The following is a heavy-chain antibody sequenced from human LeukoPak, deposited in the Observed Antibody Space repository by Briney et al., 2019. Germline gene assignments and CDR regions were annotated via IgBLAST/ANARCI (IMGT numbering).Heavy chain of an antibody. CDR2: ISSSGSTI. D-gene: IGHD3-9*01. CDR1: GFTFSSYE. Sequence: GGSLRLSCAASGFTFSSYEMNWVRQAPGKGLEWVSYISSSGSTIYYADSVKGRFTISRDNAKNSLYLQMNSLRAEDTAVYYCAREFGLRYFDWLLWGAFDIWGQGTVVTVSS. V-gene: IGHV3-48*03. J-gene: IGHJ3*02. CDR3: AREFGLRYFDWLLWGAFDI.